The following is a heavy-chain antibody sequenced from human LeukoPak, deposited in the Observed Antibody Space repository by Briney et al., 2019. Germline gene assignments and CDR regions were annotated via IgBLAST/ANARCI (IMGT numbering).Heavy chain of an antibody. CDR3: VRVNYGSGSYYRGGVDY. Sequence: SETLSLTCTVSGGSTSSSSYYWGWIRQPPGKGLEWIGSIYYSGSTYYNPSLKSRVTISVDTSKNQFSLKLSSVTAADTAVYYCVRVNYGSGSYYRGGVDYWGQGTLVTVSS. V-gene: IGHV4-39*01. CDR1: GGSTSSSSYY. J-gene: IGHJ4*02. D-gene: IGHD3-10*01. CDR2: IYYSGST.